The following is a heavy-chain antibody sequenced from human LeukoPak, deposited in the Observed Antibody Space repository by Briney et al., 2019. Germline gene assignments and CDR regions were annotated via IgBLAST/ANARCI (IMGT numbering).Heavy chain of an antibody. D-gene: IGHD6-19*01. V-gene: IGHV1-8*01. J-gene: IGHJ3*02. CDR2: MNPNSGNT. CDR1: GYTFTSYD. CDR3: ARDRPYIKLYSSGWTDDAFDI. Sequence: ASVKVSCKASGYTFTSYDINWVRQATGQGLEWMGWMNPNSGNTGYAQKFQGRVTMTRNTSISTAYLELSSLRSEDTAVYYCARDRPYIKLYSSGWTDDAFDIWGQGTMVTVSS.